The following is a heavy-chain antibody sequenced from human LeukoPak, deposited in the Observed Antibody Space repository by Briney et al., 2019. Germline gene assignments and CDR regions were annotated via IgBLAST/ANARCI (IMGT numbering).Heavy chain of an antibody. D-gene: IGHD4-17*01. CDR2: IYSGGST. CDR3: ARDHPTVTKPNAFDI. V-gene: IGHV3-53*01. Sequence: GGSLRLSCAASGFTVSSNYMSWVRQAPGKGLEWVSVIYSGGSTYYADSVKGRFTISRDNSKNTLYLQMSSLRAEDTAVYYCARDHPTVTKPNAFDIWGQGTTVTVSS. J-gene: IGHJ3*02. CDR1: GFTVSSNY.